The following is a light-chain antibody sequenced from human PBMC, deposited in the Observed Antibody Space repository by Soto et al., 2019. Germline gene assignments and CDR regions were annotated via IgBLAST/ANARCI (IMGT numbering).Light chain of an antibody. Sequence: EIVFTQSPATLSLSPGERATLSCRASQSVSSYLAWYQQKPCQAPRLLIYDASNRATGIPARFSGSGSGTALTLTTSSLETEDLAVYYCQQRSNWPITFGQGTRLEIK. J-gene: IGKJ5*01. CDR3: QQRSNWPIT. CDR2: DAS. V-gene: IGKV3-11*01. CDR1: QSVSSY.